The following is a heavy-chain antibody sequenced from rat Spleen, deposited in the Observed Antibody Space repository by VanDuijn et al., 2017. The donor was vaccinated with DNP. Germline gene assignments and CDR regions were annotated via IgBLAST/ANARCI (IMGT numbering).Heavy chain of an antibody. D-gene: IGHD1-11*01. V-gene: IGHV5-25*01. J-gene: IGHJ4*01. CDR3: AKNRYGGYQPYAMDV. CDR2: ITDSGGST. CDR1: GFTFSNYD. Sequence: EVQLVESGGGLVQPGRSLKLSCAASGFTFSNYDMAWVRQAPTKSLEWVASITDSGGSTYYRDSVKGRFTISRDNAKRTLYLQMDSLRSEDTATYYCAKNRYGGYQPYAMDVWGQGTSVTVSS.